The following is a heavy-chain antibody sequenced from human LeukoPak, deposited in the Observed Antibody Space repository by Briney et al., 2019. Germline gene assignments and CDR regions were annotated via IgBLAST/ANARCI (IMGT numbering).Heavy chain of an antibody. Sequence: GASVKVSCKASGYTFTSYGISWVRQAPGQGLEWMGWISAYNGNTNYAQKLQGRVTMTTDTSTSTAYMELRSLRSDDTAVYYCARGPPSHYYDSSGSGWFDPWGQGTLVTVSS. CDR2: ISAYNGNT. CDR1: GYTFTSYG. D-gene: IGHD3-22*01. CDR3: ARGPPSHYYDSSGSGWFDP. V-gene: IGHV1-18*01. J-gene: IGHJ5*02.